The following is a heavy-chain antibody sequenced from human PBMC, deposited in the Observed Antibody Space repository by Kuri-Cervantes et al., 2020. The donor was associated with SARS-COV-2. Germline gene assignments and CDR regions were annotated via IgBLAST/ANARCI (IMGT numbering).Heavy chain of an antibody. CDR3: ARDFLLLAAQDY. D-gene: IGHD6-13*01. J-gene: IGHJ4*02. CDR2: ISSCSSYI. Sequence: GESLKISCAASGFTFSSYSMNWVRQAPGKGLEWVSSISSCSSYIYYADSVKGRFTISRDNAKNSLYLQMNSLRAEDTAVYYCARDFLLLAAQDYWGQGTLVTVSS. CDR1: GFTFSSYS. V-gene: IGHV3-21*01.